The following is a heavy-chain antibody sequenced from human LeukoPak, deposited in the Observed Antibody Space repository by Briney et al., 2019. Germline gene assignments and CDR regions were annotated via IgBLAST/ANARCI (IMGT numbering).Heavy chain of an antibody. CDR3: ARGGYSSGWGAFDI. CDR1: GYTFTGYY. V-gene: IGHV1-2*04. D-gene: IGHD6-19*01. Sequence: AASVKVSCKASGYTFTGYYMHWVRQAPGQGLEWMGWINPNSGGTNYAQKFQGWVTMTRDTSISTAYMELSRLRFDDTAVYYCARGGYSSGWGAFDIWGQGTMVTVSS. J-gene: IGHJ3*02. CDR2: INPNSGGT.